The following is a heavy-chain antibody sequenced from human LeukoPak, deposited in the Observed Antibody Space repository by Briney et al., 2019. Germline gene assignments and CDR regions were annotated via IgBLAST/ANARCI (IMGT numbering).Heavy chain of an antibody. CDR1: GSSITTDFY. CDR2: TWHTGSA. Sequence: SETLSLTCSVSGSSITTDFYWAWIRQPSGKGLEWIADTWHTGSAYFNPSLKSRVTMSVDTSKNQLSLRLTSVTAADTAVYFCSRRKYAYDRNGFYTENFFDTWGLGTLVTVSS. J-gene: IGHJ4*02. V-gene: IGHV4-38-2*01. CDR3: SRRKYAYDRNGFYTENFFDT. D-gene: IGHD3-22*01.